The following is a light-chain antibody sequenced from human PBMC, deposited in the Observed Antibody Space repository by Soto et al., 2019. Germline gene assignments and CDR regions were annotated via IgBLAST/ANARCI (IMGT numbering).Light chain of an antibody. CDR3: QQYNRSSWT. J-gene: IGKJ1*01. CDR1: QSLSIW. Sequence: DIQMTQSPSTLSASVGDRVTITCRASQSLSIWLAWYQQKPVKAPNFLIYDASSFESGVPSRFSGSGSGAGFTLTISRLQPDDFATYYCQQYNRSSWTFGQGTKVEIK. V-gene: IGKV1-5*01. CDR2: DAS.